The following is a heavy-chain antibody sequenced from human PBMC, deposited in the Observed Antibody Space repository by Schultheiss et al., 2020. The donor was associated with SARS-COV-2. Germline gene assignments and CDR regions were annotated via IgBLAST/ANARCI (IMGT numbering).Heavy chain of an antibody. J-gene: IGHJ4*02. Sequence: GGSLRLSCAASGFTFSSNGMYWVRQAPGKGLEWVSVIYSGGSTYYADSVKGRFTISRHNSKNTLYLQMNSLRAEDTAVYYCAKDLEGWNDLGLSDYWGQGTLVTVSS. V-gene: IGHV3-NL1*01. D-gene: IGHD1-1*01. CDR3: AKDLEGWNDLGLSDY. CDR1: GFTFSSNG. CDR2: IYSGGST.